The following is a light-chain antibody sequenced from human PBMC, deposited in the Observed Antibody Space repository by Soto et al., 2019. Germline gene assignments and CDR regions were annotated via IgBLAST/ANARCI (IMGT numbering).Light chain of an antibody. CDR1: SRDVGGYNY. CDR3: CSYAGSYTSPYV. J-gene: IGLJ1*01. CDR2: DVS. Sequence: QSALTQPRSVSGSPGQSVTISCTGTSRDVGGYNYVSWYQQHPGKAPKLMIYDVSKRPSGVPDRFSGSKSGNTASLTISGLQAEDEADYYCCSYAGSYTSPYVFGNGTKVTVL. V-gene: IGLV2-11*01.